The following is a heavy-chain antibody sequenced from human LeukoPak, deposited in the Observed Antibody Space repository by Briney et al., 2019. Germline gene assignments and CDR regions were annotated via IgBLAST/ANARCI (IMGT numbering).Heavy chain of an antibody. CDR3: ARDPGSGYEEHFDY. Sequence: GGSLRLSCAASGFIFSDYYMSWIRQAPGKGLEWVSYISSSGSTMYYTDSVKGRFTISRDNAKDSLYLQMNSLRAEDTAVYYCARDPGSGYEEHFDYLGQETLVTVSS. D-gene: IGHD5-12*01. CDR2: ISSSGSTM. J-gene: IGHJ4*02. CDR1: GFIFSDYY. V-gene: IGHV3-11*01.